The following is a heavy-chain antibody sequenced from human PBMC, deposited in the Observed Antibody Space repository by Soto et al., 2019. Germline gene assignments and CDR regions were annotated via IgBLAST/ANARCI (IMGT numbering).Heavy chain of an antibody. J-gene: IGHJ4*02. CDR1: GYTFTNYQ. V-gene: IGHV1-46*01. CDR3: ASDSVASYTGLGY. CDR2: INPSGGST. Sequence: QVQVVQSGAEVKKPGASVNVSCKASGYTFTNYQMHWVRQAPGQGLEWMGKINPSGGSTHYAQKFKGRITMTTDTSTNTVYMEVSSLRSEDTAMYYCASDSVASYTGLGYWGQGTLVLVSS. D-gene: IGHD3-16*02.